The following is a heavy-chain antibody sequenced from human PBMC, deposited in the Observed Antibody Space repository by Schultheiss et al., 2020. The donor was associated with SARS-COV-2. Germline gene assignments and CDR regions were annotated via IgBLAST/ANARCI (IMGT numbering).Heavy chain of an antibody. CDR3: ARLLSDYGDYPTHFDY. D-gene: IGHD4-17*01. CDR1: GYSISSGYY. V-gene: IGHV4-38-2*02. J-gene: IGHJ4*02. CDR2: IYYSGST. Sequence: SETLSLTCTVSGYSISSGYYWGWIRQPPGKGLEWIGSIYYSGSTYYNPSLKSRVTISGDTSKNQFSLKLRSVTAADTTVYYCARLLSDYGDYPTHFDYWGQGTLVTVSS.